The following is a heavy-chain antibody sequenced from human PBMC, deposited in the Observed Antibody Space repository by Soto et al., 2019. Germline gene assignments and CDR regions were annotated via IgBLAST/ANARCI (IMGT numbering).Heavy chain of an antibody. CDR2: IKQDGSEK. CDR1: GFTFSSYW. Sequence: GSLKISCAASGFTFSSYWMSWVRQAPGKGLEWVANIKQDGSEKYYVDSVKGRFTISRDNAKNSLYLQMNSLRAEDTAVYYCAREGRFATGDYFDYWGQGTLVTVSS. D-gene: IGHD7-27*01. J-gene: IGHJ4*02. V-gene: IGHV3-7*03. CDR3: AREGRFATGDYFDY.